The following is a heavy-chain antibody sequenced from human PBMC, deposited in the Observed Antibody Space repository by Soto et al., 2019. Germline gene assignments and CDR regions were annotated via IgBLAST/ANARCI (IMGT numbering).Heavy chain of an antibody. CDR3: AKDRIDYYDSSGQQIDY. J-gene: IGHJ4*02. CDR1: GFTVSSNY. D-gene: IGHD3-22*01. Sequence: GGSLRLSCAASGFTVSSNYMSWVRQVPGKGLEWVSVIYSGGSTYYADSVKGRFTISRDSSKNTLYLQMNSLRAEDTAVYYCAKDRIDYYDSSGQQIDYWGQGTPVPVYS. V-gene: IGHV3-53*01. CDR2: IYSGGST.